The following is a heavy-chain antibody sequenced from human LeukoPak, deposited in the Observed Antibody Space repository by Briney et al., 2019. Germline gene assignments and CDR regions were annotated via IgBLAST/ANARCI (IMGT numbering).Heavy chain of an antibody. CDR1: GGSISSYY. Sequence: PSETLSLTCTVSGGSISSYYWSWIRQPPGKGLEWIGYIYYSGSTNYNTSLKSRVTISVDTSKNQFSLRLSSVTAADTAVYYCARDTTAPYGSYNWFDPWGQGTLVTVSS. J-gene: IGHJ5*02. CDR2: IYYSGST. CDR3: ARDTTAPYGSYNWFDP. V-gene: IGHV4-59*01. D-gene: IGHD4-17*01.